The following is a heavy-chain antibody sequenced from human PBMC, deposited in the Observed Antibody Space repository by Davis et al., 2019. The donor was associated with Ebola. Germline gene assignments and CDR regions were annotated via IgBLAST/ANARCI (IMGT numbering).Heavy chain of an antibody. D-gene: IGHD7-27*01. V-gene: IGHV5-51*01. CDR1: GNTFTNHW. CDR3: AWSTGDYSGDGFDV. J-gene: IGHJ3*01. Sequence: PGGSLRLSCKASGNTFTNHWIAWVRQMPGKGLEWMGSIYPGDSETRYSPTFRGQVTISADKSITTAYLRWQILVPSDTAIYYCAWSTGDYSGDGFDVWGQGTMVTVFS. CDR2: IYPGDSET.